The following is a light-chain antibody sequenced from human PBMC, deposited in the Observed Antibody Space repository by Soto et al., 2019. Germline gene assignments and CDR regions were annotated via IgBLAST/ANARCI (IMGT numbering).Light chain of an antibody. CDR2: CAS. Sequence: EIVMTQSPATLSVSPGERATLSCRASQSVSSNLAWYQQKPGQAPRLLIYCASTRATGIPARFSGSGSGTEFTLTISSLQSEDFAVHYCQQYNNWPPYTFGQGTKLEIK. J-gene: IGKJ2*01. V-gene: IGKV3-15*01. CDR1: QSVSSN. CDR3: QQYNNWPPYT.